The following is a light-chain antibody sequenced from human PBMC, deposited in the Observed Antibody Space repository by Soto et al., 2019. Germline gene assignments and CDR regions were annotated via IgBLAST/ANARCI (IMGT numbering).Light chain of an antibody. CDR1: QSVSSSY. Sequence: EIFLTQSSGPLALSPGERATLSCRASQSVSSSYLAWYQQKPGQAPRLLIYGASSRATGIPDRFSGSGSGTLFTLTITSLQSDDFATYYCQQYNTHSFGGGTKVDIK. J-gene: IGKJ4*01. CDR2: GAS. V-gene: IGKV3-20*01. CDR3: QQYNTHS.